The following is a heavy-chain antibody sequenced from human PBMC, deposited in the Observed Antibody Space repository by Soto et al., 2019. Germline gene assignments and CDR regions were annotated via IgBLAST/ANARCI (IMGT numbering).Heavy chain of an antibody. CDR1: GDSVTSGSHY. CDR3: TRRRPASWFDP. CDR2: IFYSEDT. J-gene: IGHJ5*02. Sequence: PSETLSLTCTVSGDSVTSGSHYWSWIRQPPGKGLEYIGYIFYSEDTSYHPSLKSRVTISVDTSKNQFSLKLSSVTAADTAVYYCTRRRPASWFDPWGQGTLVTVSS. V-gene: IGHV4-61*01.